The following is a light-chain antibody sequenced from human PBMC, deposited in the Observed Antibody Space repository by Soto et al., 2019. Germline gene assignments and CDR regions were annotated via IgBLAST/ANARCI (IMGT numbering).Light chain of an antibody. J-gene: IGLJ2*01. CDR1: SSDVGGYNY. CDR3: SSYAGSNNVG. V-gene: IGLV2-8*01. Sequence: QSALTQPPSASGSPGQSVTISCTGTSSDVGGYNYVSWYQHHPGKAPKLMIYEVSKRPSGVPDRFSGSKSGNTASLTVSGLQAEDEADYYCSSYAGSNNVGFGGGTKLTVL. CDR2: EVS.